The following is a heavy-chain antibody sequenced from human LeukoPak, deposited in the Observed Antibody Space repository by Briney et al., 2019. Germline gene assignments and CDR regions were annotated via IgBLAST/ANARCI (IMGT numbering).Heavy chain of an antibody. CDR3: ASERGIQLRLYFDY. CDR1: GGSISSSSYY. CDR2: IYYSGST. D-gene: IGHD5-18*01. J-gene: IGHJ4*02. Sequence: PSETLSLTCTVSGGSISSSSYYWGWIRQPPGKGLEWIGSIYYSGSTYYNPSLKSRVTISVDTSKNQFSLKLSSVTAADTAVYYCASERGIQLRLYFDYWGQGTLVTVSS. V-gene: IGHV4-39*01.